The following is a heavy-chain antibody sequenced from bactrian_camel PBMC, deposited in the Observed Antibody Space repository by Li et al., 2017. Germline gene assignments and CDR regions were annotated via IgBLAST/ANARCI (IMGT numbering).Heavy chain of an antibody. J-gene: IGHJ4*01. Sequence: VQLVESGGDLVHPGGSLSLSCAHSGFTFSTFSSTYYLSWVRQAPGKGLEWVSSILGGGGATDYADSVKGRFTISRDHAKNTVYLQMNSLKPEDTAKYYCTPGVYWGQGTQVTVS. CDR2: ILGGGGAT. CDR1: GFTFSTFSSTYY. D-gene: IGHD2*01. V-gene: IGHV3S40*01. CDR3: TPGVY.